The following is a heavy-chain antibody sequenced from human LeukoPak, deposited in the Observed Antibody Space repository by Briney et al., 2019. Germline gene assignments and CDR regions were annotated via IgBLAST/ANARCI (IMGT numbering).Heavy chain of an antibody. CDR3: ARFYRPHFDY. CDR1: GGSISSYY. CDR2: IYYSGST. Sequence: SETLSLTCTVSGGSISSYYWSWIRQPPGKGPEWIGYIYYSGSTNYNPSLKSRVTFSVDTSKNQFSLKLSSVTAADTAVYYCARFYRPHFDYWGQGTLVTVSS. V-gene: IGHV4-59*08. D-gene: IGHD4-4*01. J-gene: IGHJ4*02.